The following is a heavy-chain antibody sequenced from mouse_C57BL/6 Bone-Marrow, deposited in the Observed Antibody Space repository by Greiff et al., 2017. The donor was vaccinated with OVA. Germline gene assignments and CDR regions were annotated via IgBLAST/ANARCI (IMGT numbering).Heavy chain of an antibody. J-gene: IGHJ2*01. Sequence: EVQRVESGPSLVRPSQTLSLTCTVTGFSINSDCYWIWIRQFPGNKLEYIGYTFYSGITYYNPSLESRTYITRDTSKNQFSLKLSSVTTEDTATYYCAREPLYYAYSRNYFDYWGQGTTLTVSS. CDR2: TFYSGIT. CDR1: GFSINSDCY. CDR3: AREPLYYAYSRNYFDY. D-gene: IGHD2-1*01. V-gene: IGHV3-3*01.